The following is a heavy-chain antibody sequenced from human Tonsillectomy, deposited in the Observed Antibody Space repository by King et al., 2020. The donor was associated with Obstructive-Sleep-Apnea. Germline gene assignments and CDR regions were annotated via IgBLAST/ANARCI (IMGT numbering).Heavy chain of an antibody. CDR1: GGSISSSSYY. J-gene: IGHJ4*02. CDR2: FYSSGTT. D-gene: IGHD6-13*01. CDR3: ARNPYSSTWLAY. Sequence: QLQESGPGLVKPSETLSLTCTVSGGSISSSSYYWAWIRQSPGKGLDWIGSFYSSGTTYYTPSLRGRVTISGDTSQNQFSLKLDSVTAADTAVYYCARNPYSSTWLAYWGQGTLVTVSS. V-gene: IGHV4-39*07.